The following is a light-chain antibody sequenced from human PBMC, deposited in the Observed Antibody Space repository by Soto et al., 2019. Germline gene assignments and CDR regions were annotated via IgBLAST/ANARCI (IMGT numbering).Light chain of an antibody. CDR2: GAS. J-gene: IGKJ5*01. CDR1: QSVSSSY. CDR3: QQYNYWPIT. V-gene: IGKV3-20*01. Sequence: EIVLTHSPGTLSLSPGERATLSCRASQSVSSSYLAWYQQKPGQAPRLLIYGASSRATGIPDRFSGSGSGTDFTLTISSLQSEDFAVYYCQQYNYWPITFGQGIRLEVK.